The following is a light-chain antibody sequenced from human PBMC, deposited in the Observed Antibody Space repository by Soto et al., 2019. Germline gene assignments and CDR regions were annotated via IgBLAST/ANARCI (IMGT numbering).Light chain of an antibody. Sequence: EIVLTQSPGTLSLSPGERATHSCRASQSVSSSYLAWYQQKPGQAPRLLIYGASSRATGIPDRFSGSGSGTDFTLTISRLEPEDFAVYYCQQYGSSLPWTFGQGTKVEIQ. CDR2: GAS. J-gene: IGKJ1*01. CDR1: QSVSSSY. CDR3: QQYGSSLPWT. V-gene: IGKV3-20*01.